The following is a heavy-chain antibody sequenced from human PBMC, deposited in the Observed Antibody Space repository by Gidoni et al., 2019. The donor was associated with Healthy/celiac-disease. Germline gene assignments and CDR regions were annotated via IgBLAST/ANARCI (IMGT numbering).Heavy chain of an antibody. D-gene: IGHD3-9*01. V-gene: IGHV3-23*01. J-gene: IGHJ4*02. Sequence: EVQLLESGGGLVQPGGSLRLSCAAPGFTFISHAMSWVRQAPGKGLEWVSAMSGSGGSTYYADSVNGRFTISRDNSKNTLYLQMNSLRAEDTAVYYCAKDRGDILTGDYLFDYWGQGTLVTVSS. CDR2: MSGSGGST. CDR3: AKDRGDILTGDYLFDY. CDR1: GFTFISHA.